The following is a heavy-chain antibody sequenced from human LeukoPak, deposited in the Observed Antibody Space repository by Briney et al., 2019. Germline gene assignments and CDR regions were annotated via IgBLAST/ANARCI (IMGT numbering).Heavy chain of an antibody. V-gene: IGHV6-1*01. J-gene: IGHJ5*02. D-gene: IGHD3-9*01. CDR3: ARQHFDWLLSIRAVYNWFDP. Sequence: SQTLSLTCAISGDSVSSNSAAWSWIRQSPLRGLEWLGRTYYRSKWYSDYAESVKSRITINPDPSKNQFSLQLNSVTPEDTAVYYCARQHFDWLLSIRAVYNWFDPWGQGTLVTVSS. CDR2: TYYRSKWYS. CDR1: GDSVSSNSAA.